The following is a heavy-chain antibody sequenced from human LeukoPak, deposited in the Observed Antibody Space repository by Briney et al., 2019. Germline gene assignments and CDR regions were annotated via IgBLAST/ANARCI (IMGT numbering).Heavy chain of an antibody. CDR2: ISGSGGTT. V-gene: IGHV3-23*01. CDR3: AKDWHGSGYSYFDY. Sequence: GGSLRLSCTTSGFSFSKHAMSWVRQAPGKGLEWLSGISGSGGTTFYADSVKGRLAISRDNSKSTLYLQINNLSAEDAAVYYCAKDWHGSGYSYFDYWGQGTQVAVSS. D-gene: IGHD3-22*01. CDR1: GFSFSKHA. J-gene: IGHJ4*02.